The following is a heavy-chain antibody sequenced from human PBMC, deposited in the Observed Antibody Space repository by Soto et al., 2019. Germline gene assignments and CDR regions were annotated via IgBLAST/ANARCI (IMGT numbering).Heavy chain of an antibody. CDR3: ARSWVPHSGSYNFDY. D-gene: IGHD1-26*01. Sequence: QVQLVESGGGVVQPGRSLRLSCAASGFTFSSYGMHWVRQAPGKGLEWVAMTWYDGSHEYYADSVKGRFTISRDNSKITLYLQMNSLRAEDTAVYYCARSWVPHSGSYNFDYWGQGPLVTVSS. CDR2: TWYDGSHE. CDR1: GFTFSSYG. J-gene: IGHJ4*02. V-gene: IGHV3-33*01.